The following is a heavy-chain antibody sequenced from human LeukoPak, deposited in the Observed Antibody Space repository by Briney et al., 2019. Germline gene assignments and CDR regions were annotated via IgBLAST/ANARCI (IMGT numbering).Heavy chain of an antibody. D-gene: IGHD2-15*01. CDR2: IYTGGTI. CDR3: ARDHDMVNNFYYGMDV. J-gene: IGHJ6*02. Sequence: PSETLSLTCSVSGGSISSFYWSWIRQPAGKGLEWIGRIYTGGTIFYNPSLKSRVTMSVDTSKSQVSLRLSSVTAADTAVHYCARDHDMVNNFYYGMDVWGQGTTVTVSS. CDR1: GGSISSFY. V-gene: IGHV4-4*07.